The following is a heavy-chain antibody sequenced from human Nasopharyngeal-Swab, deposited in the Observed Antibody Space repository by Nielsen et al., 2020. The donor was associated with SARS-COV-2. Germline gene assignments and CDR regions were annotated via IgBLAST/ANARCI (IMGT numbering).Heavy chain of an antibody. J-gene: IGHJ4*02. CDR1: GFTFSNYG. CDR3: AKDFSTGASGCLFD. V-gene: IGHV3-33*06. Sequence: GESLKISCAASGFTFSNYGMHWVRQAPGKGLEWVTVIWFDGSKKYYADSVKGRFTVSRDNSKNTLYLQMSSLRAEDTAVYHCAKDFSTGASGCLFDWGQRTLVTVSS. D-gene: IGHD6-19*01. CDR2: IWFDGSKK.